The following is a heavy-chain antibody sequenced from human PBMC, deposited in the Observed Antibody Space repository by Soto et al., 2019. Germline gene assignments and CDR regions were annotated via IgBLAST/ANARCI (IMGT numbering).Heavy chain of an antibody. CDR1: GFTFSSYG. CDR2: ISYDGSNK. CDR3: AKSCGGDCYPSFDY. Sequence: QVQLVESGGGVVQPGRSLRLSCAASGFTFSSYGMHWVRQAPGKGLEWVAVISYDGSNKYYADSVKGRFTISRDNSKNTLYLQMNSLRAEDTAVYYCAKSCGGDCYPSFDYWGQGTLVTVSS. V-gene: IGHV3-30*18. J-gene: IGHJ4*02. D-gene: IGHD2-21*02.